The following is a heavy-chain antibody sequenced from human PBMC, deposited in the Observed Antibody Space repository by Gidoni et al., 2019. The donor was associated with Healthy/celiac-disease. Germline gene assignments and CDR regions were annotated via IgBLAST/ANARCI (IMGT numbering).Heavy chain of an antibody. V-gene: IGHV4-59*08. CDR2: IYSSGST. CDR3: ARHRRGYGSGNRSYYYGMDV. CDR1: GGSISSYH. Sequence: QVQLQESGPGLVKPSETLSLTCTVSGGSISSYHCSWIRQPPGKGLEWIGYIYSSGSTNYNPSLKSRVTISVDTSKNQFSLKLSSVTAADTAVYYCARHRRGYGSGNRSYYYGMDVWGQGTTVTVSS. D-gene: IGHD3-10*01. J-gene: IGHJ6*02.